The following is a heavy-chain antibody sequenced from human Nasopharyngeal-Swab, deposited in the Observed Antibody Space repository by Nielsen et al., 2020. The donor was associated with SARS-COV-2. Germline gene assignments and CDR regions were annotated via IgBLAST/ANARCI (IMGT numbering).Heavy chain of an antibody. CDR3: TTDYYFDY. J-gene: IGHJ4*02. CDR2: IGDKAHNYAT. Sequence: VRQMPGKGLEWVGRIGDKAHNYATTYAAPVKGRFTISRDDSKNTAFLQMDSLKTEDTALYYCTTDYYFDYWGQGTLVTVSS. V-gene: IGHV3-73*01.